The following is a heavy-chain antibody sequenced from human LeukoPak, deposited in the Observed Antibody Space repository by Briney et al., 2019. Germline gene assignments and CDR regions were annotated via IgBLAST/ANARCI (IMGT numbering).Heavy chain of an antibody. J-gene: IGHJ4*02. CDR2: IYYSGST. CDR3: ARAAYSGSYHSDY. CDR1: GGSVSSGSYY. Sequence: PSESLSLTCTVSGGSVSSGSYYWSWIRQPPGKGLEWIGYIYYSGSTNYNPSLKSRVTISVDTSKNQFSLKLSSVTAADTAVYYCARAAYSGSYHSDYWGQGTLVTVSS. V-gene: IGHV4-61*01. D-gene: IGHD1-26*01.